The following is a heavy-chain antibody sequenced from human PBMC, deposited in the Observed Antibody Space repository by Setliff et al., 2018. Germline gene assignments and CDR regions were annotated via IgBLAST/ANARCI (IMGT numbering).Heavy chain of an antibody. CDR1: GFTFSSFA. D-gene: IGHD3-10*01. V-gene: IGHV3-23*01. J-gene: IGHJ4*02. Sequence: PGGSLRLSCAASGFTFSSFAMSWVRQAPGKRLEWVSIINVGGTTTYYRDSVKGRFTISRDNAKSTLYLQMNSLRAEDTAIYYCAKDKDVRVDYFDYWGPGTLVTVSS. CDR2: INVGGTTT. CDR3: AKDKDVRVDYFDY.